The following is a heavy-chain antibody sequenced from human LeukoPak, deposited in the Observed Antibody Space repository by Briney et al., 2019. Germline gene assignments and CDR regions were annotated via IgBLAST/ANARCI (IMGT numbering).Heavy chain of an antibody. CDR1: GDSVSSKNGA. Sequence: SQTLSLTCVVSGDSVSSKNGAWNWIRQSPSRGLEWLGRTYYRSKWYNDYAESMEGRMTISQDTSKNQYSLHLNSVTPDDTAVYYCARDYPRPYCSSTSCYYYGMDVWGQGTTVTVSS. J-gene: IGHJ6*02. D-gene: IGHD2-2*01. CDR2: TYYRSKWYN. V-gene: IGHV6-1*01. CDR3: ARDYPRPYCSSTSCYYYGMDV.